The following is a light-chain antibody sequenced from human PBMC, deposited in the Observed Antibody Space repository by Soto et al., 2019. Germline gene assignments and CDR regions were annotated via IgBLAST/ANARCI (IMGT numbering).Light chain of an antibody. CDR3: QQYTKWPRE. Sequence: EIVMTQSPATLSVSPGERATLSCRASQSVSGNLAWYQQKPGQAPRLLIYGASTRATGIPARFSGSGSGTDFTLTIISLQSEDFAVYYCQQYTKWPREFGQGTKVEIK. V-gene: IGKV3-15*01. CDR1: QSVSGN. CDR2: GAS. J-gene: IGKJ1*01.